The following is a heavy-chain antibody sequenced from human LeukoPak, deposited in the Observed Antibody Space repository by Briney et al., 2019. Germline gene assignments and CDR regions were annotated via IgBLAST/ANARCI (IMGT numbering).Heavy chain of an antibody. CDR2: ISSSSSTI. Sequence: GGSLRLSCAASGFTFSSYSMNWVRQAPGKGLEWVSYISSSSSTIYYADSVKGRFTISRDNAKNSLYLQMNSLRDEDTAVYYCARGEHDSSGYYSSYFDYWGQGTLVTVSS. CDR1: GFTFSSYS. V-gene: IGHV3-48*02. J-gene: IGHJ4*02. CDR3: ARGEHDSSGYYSSYFDY. D-gene: IGHD3-22*01.